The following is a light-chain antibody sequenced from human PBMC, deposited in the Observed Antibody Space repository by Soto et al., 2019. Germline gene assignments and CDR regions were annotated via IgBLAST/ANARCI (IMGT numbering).Light chain of an antibody. CDR2: KAS. CDR3: QQSDSTPYT. V-gene: IGKV1-5*03. Sequence: DIPMTQSPSTLSASVGDRVTITCRASQSISSWLAWYQQKPGKAPKLLIYKASSLESGVPSRFSGSGSGTAFTLSIASLQPEEFSTYHCQQSDSTPYTFGQGTKVEI. J-gene: IGKJ2*01. CDR1: QSISSW.